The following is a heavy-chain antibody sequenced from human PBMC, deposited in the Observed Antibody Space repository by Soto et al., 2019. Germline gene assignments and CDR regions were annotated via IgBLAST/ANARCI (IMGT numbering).Heavy chain of an antibody. Sequence: GGSLRLSCVVSGLTFSDAWLIWVRQAPGKGLEWVGRFKSKGSGEAPDLAAPVKGRFALSRDDLQSTLQLQMNSLQTDDTGVYYCVHESYFYSAWRWGQGTLVTVSS. D-gene: IGHD6-19*01. J-gene: IGHJ4*02. V-gene: IGHV3-15*07. CDR2: FKSKGSGEAP. CDR1: GLTFSDAW. CDR3: VHESYFYSAWR.